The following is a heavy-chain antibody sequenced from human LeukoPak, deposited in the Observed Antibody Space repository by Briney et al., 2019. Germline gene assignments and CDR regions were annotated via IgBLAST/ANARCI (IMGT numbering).Heavy chain of an antibody. D-gene: IGHD5-24*01. V-gene: IGHV1-69*13. J-gene: IGHJ6*03. CDR2: IIPIFGTA. CDR1: GYTFTSYY. Sequence: ASVKVSCKASGYTFTSYYMHWVRQAPGQGLEWMGGIIPIFGTANYAQKFQGRVTITADESTSTAYMELSSLRSEDTAVYYCAREVEPLYYYYYMDVWGKGTTVTVSS. CDR3: AREVEPLYYYYYMDV.